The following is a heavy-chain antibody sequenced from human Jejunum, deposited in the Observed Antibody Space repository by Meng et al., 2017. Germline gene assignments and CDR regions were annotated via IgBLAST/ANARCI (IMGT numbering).Heavy chain of an antibody. J-gene: IGHJ4*02. CDR1: GGSVSSAGYQ. CDR2: AST. D-gene: IGHD1-26*01. V-gene: IGHV4-61*08. Sequence: QGQLEPWGAGLLTPWETLSLICSVSGGSVSSAGYQWSWIRQPPGKGLEWIGYASTNYNPSLKSRVTISVDTSKNQFSLRLTSVTAADTAVYYCARDHMGSLDYWGQGILVTVSS. CDR3: ARDHMGSLDY.